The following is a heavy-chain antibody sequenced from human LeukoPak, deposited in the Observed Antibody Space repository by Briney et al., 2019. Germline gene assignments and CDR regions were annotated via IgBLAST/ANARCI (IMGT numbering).Heavy chain of an antibody. V-gene: IGHV4-39*01. Sequence: SETLSLTCTVSGGSISSSSYYWGWIRQPPGKGPEWIGSIYYGGSTYYNPSLKSRVTISVDTSKNQFSLKLSSVTAADTAVYYCARIERLSDAFDIWGQGTMVTVSS. J-gene: IGHJ3*02. CDR1: GGSISSSSYY. CDR2: IYYGGST. D-gene: IGHD3-3*01. CDR3: ARIERLSDAFDI.